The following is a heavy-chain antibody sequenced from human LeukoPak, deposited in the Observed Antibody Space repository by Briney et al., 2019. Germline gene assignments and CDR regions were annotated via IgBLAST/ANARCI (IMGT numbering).Heavy chain of an antibody. CDR2: IYYSGST. CDR1: GGSISSYY. V-gene: IGHV4-59*08. Sequence: SETLSLTCTVAGGSISSYYWSWIRQPPGKGLEWIGYIYYSGSTNYNPSLKSRVTISVDTSKNQFSLKLSSVTAADTAVYYCAKFGQWKNYGMDVWGQGTTVTVSS. J-gene: IGHJ6*02. CDR3: AKFGQWKNYGMDV. D-gene: IGHD3-10*01.